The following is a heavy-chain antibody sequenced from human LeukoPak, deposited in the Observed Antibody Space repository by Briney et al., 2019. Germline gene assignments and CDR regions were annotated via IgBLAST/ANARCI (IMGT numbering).Heavy chain of an antibody. CDR3: ARDLEWLSGNTDFDY. D-gene: IGHD3-3*01. V-gene: IGHV3-21*01. CDR2: ISSSSSYI. Sequence: GGSLRLSCAASGFTFSSYSMNWVRQAPGKGLEWVSSISSSSSYIYYADSVKGRFTISRDNAKNSLYLQMNSLRAEDTAVYYCARDLEWLSGNTDFDYWGQGTLVTVSS. CDR1: GFTFSSYS. J-gene: IGHJ4*02.